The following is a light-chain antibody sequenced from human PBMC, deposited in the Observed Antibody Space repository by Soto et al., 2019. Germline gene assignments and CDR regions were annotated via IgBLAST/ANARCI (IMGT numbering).Light chain of an antibody. Sequence: QSALTQPRSVSGSPGQSVTISCIGTSSDVGGYNYVSWYQQHPGKAPKLMIYDVSKRPSGVPDRFSGSKSGNTASLTISGLQAEDEADYYCCSYAGSSSLFGGGTKVTVL. CDR1: SSDVGGYNY. CDR2: DVS. CDR3: CSYAGSSSL. J-gene: IGLJ2*01. V-gene: IGLV2-11*01.